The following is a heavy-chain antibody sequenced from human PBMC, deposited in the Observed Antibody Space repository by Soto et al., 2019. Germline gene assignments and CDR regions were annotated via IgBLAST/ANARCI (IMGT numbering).Heavy chain of an antibody. D-gene: IGHD6-6*01. CDR2: IYYSGST. Sequence: SETLSLTCTVSGGSISSSSYYWGWIRQPPGKGLEWIGSIYYSGSTYYNPSLKSPFTISVDTSKNQFSLKLSSVTAADTAVYYCAREWGIAARKDYYYGMDVWGQGTTVTVSS. CDR3: AREWGIAARKDYYYGMDV. V-gene: IGHV4-39*07. J-gene: IGHJ6*02. CDR1: GGSISSSSYY.